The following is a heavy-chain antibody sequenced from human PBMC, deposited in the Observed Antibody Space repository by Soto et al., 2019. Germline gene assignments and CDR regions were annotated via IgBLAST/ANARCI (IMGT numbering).Heavy chain of an antibody. CDR3: AKEMSAYVIDY. CDR1: GFIFSGYA. Sequence: QVQLVESGGGVVQPGRSLRLSCAASGFIFSGYAMHWVRQAPGKGLEWVAVISYDGNTKYYADSVKGRFTVSRDNSKNTLYVQMNNLSAEYTAMFYCAKEMSAYVIDYWGQGSLVTVSS. V-gene: IGHV3-30-3*01. D-gene: IGHD5-12*01. CDR2: ISYDGNTK. J-gene: IGHJ4*02.